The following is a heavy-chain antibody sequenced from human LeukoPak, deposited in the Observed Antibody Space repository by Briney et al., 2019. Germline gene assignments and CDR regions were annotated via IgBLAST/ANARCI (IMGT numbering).Heavy chain of an antibody. CDR2: ISSSSTTI. Sequence: GGSLRLSCAASGFTFNRDWTAWVRQAPGKGLEWVSYISSSSTTIYYADSVKGRFTISRDNAKNSLSLQMNSLRAEDTAVYYCARASPDYYDSSGYPRSHAFDIWGQGTMVTVSS. J-gene: IGHJ3*02. CDR3: ARASPDYYDSSGYPRSHAFDI. V-gene: IGHV3-48*01. CDR1: GFTFNRDW. D-gene: IGHD3-22*01.